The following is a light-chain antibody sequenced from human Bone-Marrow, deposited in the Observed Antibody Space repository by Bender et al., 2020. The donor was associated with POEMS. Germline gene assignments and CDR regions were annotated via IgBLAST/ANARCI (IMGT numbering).Light chain of an antibody. V-gene: IGLV3-21*02. CDR1: HIGGKS. J-gene: IGLJ3*02. Sequence: SYVLTQPPSVSVAPGQTARVSCGGSHIGGKSVHWYQQKPGQAPVLVVYDDSDRPSGIPERFSGSNSDNTATLTISRVEAGDEADYYCQVWDSPSDHRVFGGGTKLTVL. CDR3: QVWDSPSDHRV. CDR2: DDS.